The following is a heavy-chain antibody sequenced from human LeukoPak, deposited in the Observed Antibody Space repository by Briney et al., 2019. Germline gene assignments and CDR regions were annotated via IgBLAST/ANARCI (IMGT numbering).Heavy chain of an antibody. D-gene: IGHD3-3*01. Sequence: SETLSLTCAVSGVTISYYYWSWIRQPPGKGLEWIGYIYYSGSTNYNPSLKSRVTISEDTSKSPFSMKLSSATAADPAVYYCARLHDFWGGSAIDIWGQGTMVTVSS. CDR2: IYYSGST. V-gene: IGHV4-59*08. J-gene: IGHJ3*02. CDR3: ARLHDFWGGSAIDI. CDR1: GVTISYYY.